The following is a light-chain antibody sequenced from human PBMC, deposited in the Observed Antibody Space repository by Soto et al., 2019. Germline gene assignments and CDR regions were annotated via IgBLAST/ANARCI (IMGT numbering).Light chain of an antibody. CDR2: DVT. CDR1: TNDVGNYNY. CDR3: CSYAGSYSYV. V-gene: IGLV2-11*01. Sequence: QSVLTQPRSVSGSPGQSVTISCTGTTNDVGNYNYVSWYQQHPSKAPKLMIYDVTKRPSGVPDRFSGSKSGNTASLTISGLQAEDEADYYCCSYAGSYSYVFGNGTKVTVL. J-gene: IGLJ1*01.